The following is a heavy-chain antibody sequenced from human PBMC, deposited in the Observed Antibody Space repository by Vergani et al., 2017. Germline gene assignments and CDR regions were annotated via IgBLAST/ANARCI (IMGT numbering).Heavy chain of an antibody. D-gene: IGHD4-17*01. CDR1: GYTFTSYY. CDR3: ARGDYAKGGYYYYYGMDV. CDR2: INPSGGST. V-gene: IGHV1-46*03. Sequence: QVQLVQSGAEVKKSGASVKVSCKASGYTFTSYYMHWVRQAPGQGLEWMGIINPSGGSTSYAQKFQGRVTMTRDTSTSTVYMELSSLRSEDTAVYYCARGDYAKGGYYYYYGMDVWGQGTTVTVSS. J-gene: IGHJ6*02.